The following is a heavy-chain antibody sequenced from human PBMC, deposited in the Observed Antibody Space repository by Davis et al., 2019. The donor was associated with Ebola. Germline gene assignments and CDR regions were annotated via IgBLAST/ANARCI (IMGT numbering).Heavy chain of an antibody. J-gene: IGHJ4*02. CDR1: AGSFSGYY. Sequence: SKTLSPTFTVSAGSFSGYYWSCIRQLPGRGLEWIGEIIHSGSTNYNPSLKCLVTISVDTSKNQSSLKLSSVTAAATAVYYCARGRRDDCWSGYSLWGYWGQGTLVTVSS. CDR3: ARGRRDDCWSGYSLWGY. V-gene: IGHV4-34*01. D-gene: IGHD3-3*01. CDR2: IIHSGST.